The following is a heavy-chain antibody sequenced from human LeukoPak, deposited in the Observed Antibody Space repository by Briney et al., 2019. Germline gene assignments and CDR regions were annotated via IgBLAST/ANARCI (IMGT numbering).Heavy chain of an antibody. CDR2: VSRSGSA. V-gene: IGHV4-38-2*02. CDR3: ARNAHHETTFGVIMNYFDY. J-gene: IGHJ4*02. CDR1: GYSINNGYL. Sequence: SETLSLTCTVSGYSINNGYLWAWIRQPLGKGLEWIGSVSRSGSAYYNPSLNSRVTISVDTSKNQFSLKFNSVTAADTAVYYCARNAHHETTFGVIMNYFDYWGQGTLVTVSS. D-gene: IGHD3-16*01.